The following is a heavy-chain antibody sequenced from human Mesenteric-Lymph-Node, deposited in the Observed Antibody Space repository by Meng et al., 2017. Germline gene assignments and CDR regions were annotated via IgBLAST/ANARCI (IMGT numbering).Heavy chain of an antibody. Sequence: QVQLVQSGAEVRKPGASAKVSCKASGYTFTAYYIHWVRQAPGQGLEWMGRINPNNGGTNYAQKFQGRVTMTRDTSITTGYMELNRLTSDDTAIYYCARGDSGWFMNHWGQGTLVTVSS. CDR2: INPNNGGT. CDR1: GYTFTAYY. D-gene: IGHD6-19*01. CDR3: ARGDSGWFMNH. J-gene: IGHJ5*02. V-gene: IGHV1-2*06.